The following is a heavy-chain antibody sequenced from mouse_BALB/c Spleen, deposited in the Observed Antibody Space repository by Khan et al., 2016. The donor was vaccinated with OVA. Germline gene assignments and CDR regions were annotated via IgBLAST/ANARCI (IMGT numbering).Heavy chain of an antibody. Sequence: EVELVESGGGLVKLGGSLKLSCAASGFTFSSYYMSWVRQTPEKRLELVAATNSNGGSTYYPDTVKGRFTISRDNAKNTLYLQMSSLKSEDTALSDCARGGYMYGVPFAYWGQGTLVTVSA. D-gene: IGHD2-14*01. J-gene: IGHJ3*01. V-gene: IGHV5-6-2*01. CDR3: ARGGYMYGVPFAY. CDR1: GFTFSSYY. CDR2: TNSNGGST.